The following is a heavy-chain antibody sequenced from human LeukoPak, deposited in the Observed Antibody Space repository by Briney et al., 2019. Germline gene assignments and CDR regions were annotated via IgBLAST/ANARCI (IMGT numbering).Heavy chain of an antibody. CDR1: GFTFSSYE. Sequence: PGGSLRLSCAASGFTFSSYEMNWVRQAPGKGLGWVSYISSSGSTIYYADFVKGRFTISRDNAKNSLYLQMNSLRVEDTAVYYCARLFYYDSSGVYGMDVWGQGTTVTVSS. V-gene: IGHV3-48*03. J-gene: IGHJ6*02. CDR3: ARLFYYDSSGVYGMDV. CDR2: ISSSGSTI. D-gene: IGHD3-22*01.